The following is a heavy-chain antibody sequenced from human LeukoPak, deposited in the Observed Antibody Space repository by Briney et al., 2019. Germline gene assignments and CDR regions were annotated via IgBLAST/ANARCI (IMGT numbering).Heavy chain of an antibody. V-gene: IGHV3-23*01. CDR3: AKDLLRDLWFGES. CDR2: ISGSGGST. Sequence: PGGSLRLSCAASGFTFSSYGMSWVRQAPGKGLEWVSAISGSGGSTYYADSVKGRFTISRDNSKSTLYLQMNSLRDEDTAIYYCAKDLLRDLWFGESWGQGTLVTVSS. D-gene: IGHD3-10*01. J-gene: IGHJ5*02. CDR1: GFTFSSYG.